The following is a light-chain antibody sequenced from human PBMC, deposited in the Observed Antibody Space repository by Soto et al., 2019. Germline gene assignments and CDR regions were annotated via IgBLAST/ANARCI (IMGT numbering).Light chain of an antibody. Sequence: DIQMTQFPSTLSASVGDRVTITCRASQSINSWLAWYQQKPGKAPKLLIYKASSLKSGVPSRFSGSGSGTEFTLTISSLQPDDFATYYCQQYNSYSEAWTFGQGTKVEIK. CDR2: KAS. J-gene: IGKJ1*01. CDR3: QQYNSYSEAWT. CDR1: QSINSW. V-gene: IGKV1-5*03.